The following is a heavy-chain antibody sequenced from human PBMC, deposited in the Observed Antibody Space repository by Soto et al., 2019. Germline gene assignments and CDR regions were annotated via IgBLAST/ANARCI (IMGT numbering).Heavy chain of an antibody. J-gene: IGHJ4*02. CDR1: GYTFAMHY. D-gene: IGHD2-15*01. CDR2: INPSDGST. Sequence: QVQLVQSGAEVKKPGASVKISCKTSGYTFAMHYIHWVRQVPGQGLEWMGMINPSDGSTSYVQKLQGRVTMTRDTSATTGFVTMSRLTSHDTAVFYCAREDGGGGRRHDFWGQGTLVTVSS. CDR3: AREDGGGGRRHDF. V-gene: IGHV1-46*01.